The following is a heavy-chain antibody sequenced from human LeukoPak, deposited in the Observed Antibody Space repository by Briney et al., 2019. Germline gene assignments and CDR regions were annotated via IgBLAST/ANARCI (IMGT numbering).Heavy chain of an antibody. CDR3: AKRWLRSDYYYGMDV. V-gene: IGHV3-23*01. J-gene: IGHJ6*02. Sequence: GGSLRLSCAASGFTFSSYAMSWVRQAPGRGLEWVSAISGSGGSTYYADSVKGRFTISRDNSKNTLYLQMNSLGAEDTAVYYCAKRWLRSDYYYGMDVWGQGTTVTVSS. D-gene: IGHD5-12*01. CDR2: ISGSGGST. CDR1: GFTFSSYA.